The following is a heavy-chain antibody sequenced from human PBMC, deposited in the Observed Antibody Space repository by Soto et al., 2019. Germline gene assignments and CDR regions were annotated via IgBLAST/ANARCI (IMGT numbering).Heavy chain of an antibody. CDR1: GYTFTSYD. CDR3: ARGLSGSGSYYKVY. Sequence: ASVKVSCKSSGYTFTSYDINWVRQATGQGLEWMGWMNPNSGDTGYAQKFQGRVTMTRNTSISTAYMELSSLRSGDTAVYYCARGLSGSGSYYKVYWGQGTLVTVSS. J-gene: IGHJ4*02. V-gene: IGHV1-8*01. D-gene: IGHD3-10*01. CDR2: MNPNSGDT.